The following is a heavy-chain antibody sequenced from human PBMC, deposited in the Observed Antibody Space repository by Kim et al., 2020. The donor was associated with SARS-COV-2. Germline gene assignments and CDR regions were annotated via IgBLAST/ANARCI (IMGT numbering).Heavy chain of an antibody. CDR2: ISGYNGVT. Sequence: ASVKVSCKASGYTFTTSGISWVRQAPGQEPEWMGWISGYNGVTIYAQRLQDRVTTTSDTSTSTAYMDLRNLRSDDTAVYYCARGGGHNWPYYIDYWGQGTLVAVSS. CDR3: ARGGGHNWPYYIDY. D-gene: IGHD1-1*01. J-gene: IGHJ4*02. CDR1: GYTFTTSG. V-gene: IGHV1-18*01.